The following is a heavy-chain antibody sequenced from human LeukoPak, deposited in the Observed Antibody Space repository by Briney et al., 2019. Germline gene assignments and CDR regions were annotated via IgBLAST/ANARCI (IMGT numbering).Heavy chain of an antibody. V-gene: IGHV4-31*03. CDR2: IYYSGST. J-gene: IGHJ4*02. Sequence: SETLSLTCTVSGGSISSGGYYWSWIRQHPGKGLEWIGYIYYSGSTYYNPSLKSRVAISVDTSKNQFSLKLSSVTAADTAVYYCARGSLYSSGYYSKYYFDYWGQGTLVTVSS. CDR1: GGSISSGGYY. D-gene: IGHD3-22*01. CDR3: ARGSLYSSGYYSKYYFDY.